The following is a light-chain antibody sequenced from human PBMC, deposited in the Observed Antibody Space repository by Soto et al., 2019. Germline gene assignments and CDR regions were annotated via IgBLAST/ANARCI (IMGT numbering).Light chain of an antibody. J-gene: IGLJ2*01. V-gene: IGLV4-69*01. CDR2: LNSDGSH. CDR1: SGHSNYV. CDR3: QTWDTGIRV. Sequence: QSVLTQSPSASASLGASVKLTCTLSSGHSNYVIAWHQQQPEKGPRYLMKLNSDGSHSKGDGIPDRFSGSSSGAERYLTISRLQAEDGADYYCQTWDTGIRVFGGGTKVTVL.